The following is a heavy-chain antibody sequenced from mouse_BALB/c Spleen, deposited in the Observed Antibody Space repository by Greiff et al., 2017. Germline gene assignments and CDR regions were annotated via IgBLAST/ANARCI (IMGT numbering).Heavy chain of an antibody. CDR1: GYTFTEYT. CDR2: INPNNGGT. J-gene: IGHJ1*01. D-gene: IGHD1-1*01. V-gene: IGHV1-18*01. Sequence: VQLQQSGPELVKPGASVKISCKTSGYTFTEYTMHWVKQSHGKSLEWIGGINPNNGGTSYNQKFKGKATLTVDKSSSTAYMELRSLTSEDSAVYYGARGNDYYGSYWYFDVWGAGTTVTVSS. CDR3: ARGNDYYGSYWYFDV.